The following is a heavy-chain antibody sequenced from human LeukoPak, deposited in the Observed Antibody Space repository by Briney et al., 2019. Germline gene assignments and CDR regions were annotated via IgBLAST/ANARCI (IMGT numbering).Heavy chain of an antibody. CDR2: IYYSGST. CDR1: GGSISSYY. CDR3: AGVEGYSYGFFSSTLNWEAKYYFDY. J-gene: IGHJ4*02. V-gene: IGHV4-59*01. Sequence: SETLSLTCTVSGGSISSYYWSWIRQPPGKGLEWIGYIYYSGSTNYNPSLKSRVTISVDTSKNQFSLKLSSVTAADTAVYYCAGVEGYSYGFFSSTLNWEAKYYFDYWGQGTLVTVSS. D-gene: IGHD5-18*01.